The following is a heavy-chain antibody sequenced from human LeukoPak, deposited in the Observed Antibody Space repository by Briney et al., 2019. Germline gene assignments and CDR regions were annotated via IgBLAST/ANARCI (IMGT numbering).Heavy chain of an antibody. D-gene: IGHD3-16*01. CDR2: TYYESKWYN. J-gene: IGHJ3*01. Sequence: SQTLSLTCAISGDSVSSNSVAWNWIRQSPSRVLEWMGRTYYESKWYNEYAVSVERRITINPDTSKNQFSLQLNSMTPEDTAVYYCARWGHSSHVFDVWGQGTVVTVSS. CDR3: ARWGHSSHVFDV. CDR1: GDSVSSNSVA. V-gene: IGHV6-1*01.